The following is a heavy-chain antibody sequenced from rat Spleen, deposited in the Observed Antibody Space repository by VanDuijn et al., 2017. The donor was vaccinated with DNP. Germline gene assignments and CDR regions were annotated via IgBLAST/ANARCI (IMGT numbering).Heavy chain of an antibody. CDR3: ARWNIGTSTLDY. Sequence: EVQLQESGPGLVKPSQSLSLTCSVTGYSITSNYWGWIRKFPGNKMEWVGHISYRGSTTYNPSLKSRISIIRDTSKNQFFLQLNSVTAEDTATYYCARWNIGTSTLDYWGQGVIVTVSS. CDR1: GYSITSNY. D-gene: IGHD1-5*01. CDR2: ISYRGST. J-gene: IGHJ2*01. V-gene: IGHV3-1*01.